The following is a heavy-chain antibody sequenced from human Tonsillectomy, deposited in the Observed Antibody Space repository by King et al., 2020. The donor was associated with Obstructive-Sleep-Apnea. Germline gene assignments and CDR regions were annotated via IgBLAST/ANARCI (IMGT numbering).Heavy chain of an antibody. J-gene: IGHJ4*02. D-gene: IGHD5-12*01. Sequence: VQLVESGAEVKKSGASVKVSCKASGYSFTSYYIHWVRQAPGHGLEWMGIIDASGGSTSSAQMFQGRITMTRDTSTGTVFMELSSLRFEDTAVYYCARGVDIGYEFGLGHWGQGTLVTVSS. V-gene: IGHV1-46*01. CDR1: GYSFTSYY. CDR3: ARGVDIGYEFGLGH. CDR2: IDASGGST.